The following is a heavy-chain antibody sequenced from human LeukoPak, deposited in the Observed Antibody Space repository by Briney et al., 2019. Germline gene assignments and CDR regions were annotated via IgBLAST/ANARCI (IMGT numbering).Heavy chain of an antibody. CDR2: INSDGSTT. CDR3: APRDYTCSKY. D-gene: IGHD4-11*01. V-gene: IGHV3-74*01. Sequence: GGSLRLSCAASGFALSSYWMHWVRQAPGKGLVWVSDINSDGSTTRYADSVKGRFTISRDNAKNTLYLEMNSLRAEDTAVYYCAPRDYTCSKYWGQGTLVTVSP. J-gene: IGHJ4*02. CDR1: GFALSSYW.